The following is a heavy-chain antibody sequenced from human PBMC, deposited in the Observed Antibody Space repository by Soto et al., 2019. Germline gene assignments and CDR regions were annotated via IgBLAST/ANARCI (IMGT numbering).Heavy chain of an antibody. CDR3: ARGGASSKWFAP. CDR1: GGSITSGGSF. V-gene: IGHV4-31*03. Sequence: SETLSLTCTVSGGSITSGGSFWSWIRQHPGKGPEWIAFIGYSGATSYNPSLASRVTISADAYKSQFSLNLRSVTAADTAVYYCARGGASSKWFAPWGQGTLVTSPQ. D-gene: IGHD2-15*01. J-gene: IGHJ5*02. CDR2: IGYSGAT.